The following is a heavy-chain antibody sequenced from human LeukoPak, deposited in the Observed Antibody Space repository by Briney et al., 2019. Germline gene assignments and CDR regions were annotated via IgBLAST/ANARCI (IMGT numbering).Heavy chain of an antibody. CDR2: IYTSGST. J-gene: IGHJ6*03. CDR3: ARDKGILRSGFRKGYYYYMDV. V-gene: IGHV4-61*02. D-gene: IGHD3-3*01. Sequence: PSETLSLTCTVSGDSISSGDYYWSWIRQPAGKGLEWIGRIYTSGSTNYNPSLKSRVTISVDTSKNQFSLRLRSVTAADTAVYYCARDKGILRSGFRKGYYYYMDVWGKGTTVTISS. CDR1: GDSISSGDYY.